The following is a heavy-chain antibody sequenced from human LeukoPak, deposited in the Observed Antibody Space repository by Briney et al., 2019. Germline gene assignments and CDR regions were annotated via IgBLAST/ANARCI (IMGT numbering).Heavy chain of an antibody. V-gene: IGHV3-48*04. CDR3: ARVKGSSRWHGPDY. Sequence: GGSLRLSCAASGFTFSSYSMNWVRQAPGKGLERVSYISSSSSTIYYADSVKGRFTISRDNAKNSLYLQMNSLRAEDTAVYYCARVKGSSRWHGPDYWGQGTLVTVSS. CDR2: ISSSSSTI. J-gene: IGHJ4*02. D-gene: IGHD6-13*01. CDR1: GFTFSSYS.